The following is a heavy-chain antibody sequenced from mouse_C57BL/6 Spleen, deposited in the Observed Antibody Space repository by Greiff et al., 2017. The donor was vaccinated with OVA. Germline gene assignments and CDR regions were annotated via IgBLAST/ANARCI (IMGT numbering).Heavy chain of an antibody. CDR3: ARSTVVATGYFDY. CDR1: GYTFTSYW. Sequence: QVQLKESGAELVKPGASVKMSCKASGYTFTSYWITWVKQRPGQGLEWIGDIYPGSGSTNYNEKFKSKATLTVDTSSSTAYMQLSSLTSEDSAVYYCARSTVVATGYFDYWGQGTTLTVSS. J-gene: IGHJ2*01. CDR2: IYPGSGST. D-gene: IGHD1-1*01. V-gene: IGHV1-55*01.